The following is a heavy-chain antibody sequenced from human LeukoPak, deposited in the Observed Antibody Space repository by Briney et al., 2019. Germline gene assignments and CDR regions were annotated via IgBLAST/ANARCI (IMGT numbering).Heavy chain of an antibody. Sequence: PSQTLSLSCSVSGGSVSRAAYYWTWIRQPGGKGLEWIGRIYTTGSTNYNPSLKSRVTISVDTSKNQYSLNLSSVTAADTAVYYCARSSGGGSFDYWGQGTLVTVSS. V-gene: IGHV4-61*02. J-gene: IGHJ4*02. CDR1: GGSVSRAAYY. CDR3: ARSSGGGSFDY. D-gene: IGHD3-16*01. CDR2: IYTTGST.